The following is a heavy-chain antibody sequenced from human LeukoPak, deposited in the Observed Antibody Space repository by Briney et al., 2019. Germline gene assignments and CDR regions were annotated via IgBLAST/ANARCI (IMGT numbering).Heavy chain of an antibody. CDR2: ISGDGGST. Sequence: GGSLRLPCAASGFTFDDYAMHWVRQAPGKGLEWVSLISGDGGSTYYADSVKGRFTISRDNSKNSLYLQMNSLRTEDTALYYCATDIQTPMVYCSGGSCYSGGFDYWGQGTLVTVSS. CDR1: GFTFDDYA. V-gene: IGHV3-43*02. CDR3: ATDIQTPMVYCSGGSCYSGGFDY. D-gene: IGHD2-15*01. J-gene: IGHJ4*02.